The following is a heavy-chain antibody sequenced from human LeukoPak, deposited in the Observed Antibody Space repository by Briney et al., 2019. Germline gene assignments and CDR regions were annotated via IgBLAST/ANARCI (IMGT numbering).Heavy chain of an antibody. J-gene: IGHJ4*02. V-gene: IGHV3-30*03. D-gene: IGHD3-10*01. CDR3: ARDGIGELLHDFDY. CDR1: GFTFSSYG. Sequence: PGRSLRLSCAASGFTFSSYGMHWVRQAPGKGLEWVAVISYDGSNKYYADSVKGRFTISRDNAKNSLYLQMSSLRAEDTAVYYCARDGIGELLHDFDYWGQGTLVTVSS. CDR2: ISYDGSNK.